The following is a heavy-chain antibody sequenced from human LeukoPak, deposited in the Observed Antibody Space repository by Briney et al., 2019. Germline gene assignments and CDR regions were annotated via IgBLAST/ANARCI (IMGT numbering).Heavy chain of an antibody. CDR3: ARGTGRAAAGYYYYYGMDV. CDR1: GGSISSYY. V-gene: IGHV4-59*01. D-gene: IGHD6-13*01. CDR2: IYYSGST. Sequence: SETLSLTCTVSGGSISSYYWSWIRRPPGKGLEWIGYIYYSGSTNYNPSLKSRVTISVDTSKNQFSLKLSSVTAADTAVYYCARGTGRAAAGYYYYYGMDVWGQGTTVTVSS. J-gene: IGHJ6*02.